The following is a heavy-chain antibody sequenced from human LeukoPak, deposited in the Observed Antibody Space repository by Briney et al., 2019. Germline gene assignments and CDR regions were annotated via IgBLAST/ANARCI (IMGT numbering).Heavy chain of an antibody. J-gene: IGHJ6*03. CDR1: GFTFTNYG. CDR3: ARDGLPLTTSYYYHYMDV. CDR2: ISTYNGNT. Sequence: ASVKVSCKASGFTFTNYGISWVRQAPRQGLEWMGWISTYNGNTNYAQKFQGRVTMTTDTSTSTAYMDLRSLRSDDTAVYYCARDGLPLTTSYYYHYMDVWGKGTTVTVSS. D-gene: IGHD4-17*01. V-gene: IGHV1-18*01.